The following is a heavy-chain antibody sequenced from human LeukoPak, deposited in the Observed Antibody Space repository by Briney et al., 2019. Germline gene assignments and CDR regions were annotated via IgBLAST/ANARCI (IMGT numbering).Heavy chain of an antibody. J-gene: IGHJ3*02. V-gene: IGHV4-59*12. CDR2: IYYSGST. CDR3: ARAPGQNAFDI. Sequence: SETLSLTCTVSGGSISSYYWSWIRQPPGKGLEWIGYIYYSGSTNYNPSLKSRVTISVDKSKNQFSLKLSSVTAADTAVYYCARAPGQNAFDIWGQGTMVTVSS. CDR1: GGSISSYY.